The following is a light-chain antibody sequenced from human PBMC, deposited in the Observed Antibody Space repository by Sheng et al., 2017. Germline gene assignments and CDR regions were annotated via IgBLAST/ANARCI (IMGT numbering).Light chain of an antibody. J-gene: IGKJ2*01. Sequence: DIQMTQSTSTLSASVGDRVTITCRASQSISSWLAWYQQKPGKAPKLLIYKASNLESGVPSRFSGSGSGTEFTLTISSLQPDDFASYYCQQYNSYSYTFGQGTKLEIK. CDR3: QQYNSYSYT. CDR1: QSISSW. V-gene: IGKV1-5*03. CDR2: KAS.